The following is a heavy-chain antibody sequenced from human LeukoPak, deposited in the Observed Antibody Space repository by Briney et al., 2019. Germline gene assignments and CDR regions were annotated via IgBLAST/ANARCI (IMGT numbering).Heavy chain of an antibody. Sequence: GGSLSLPCAVSGFIFSKSAMHGVRQAPAKGLEWVAVISYDGSNKYYAYSVKGRFTISRDNSKNTLYLQMNSLRAEDTAVYYCAKDIEEWLVKGGGCFDYWGQGTLVTVSS. V-gene: IGHV3-30*18. CDR2: ISYDGSNK. CDR1: GFIFSKSA. CDR3: AKDIEEWLVKGGGCFDY. J-gene: IGHJ4*02. D-gene: IGHD6-19*01.